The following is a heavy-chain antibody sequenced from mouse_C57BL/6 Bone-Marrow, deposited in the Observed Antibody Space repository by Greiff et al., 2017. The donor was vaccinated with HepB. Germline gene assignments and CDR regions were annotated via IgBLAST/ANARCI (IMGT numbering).Heavy chain of an antibody. CDR1: GFTFSSYA. Sequence: EVMLVESGEGLVKPGGSLKLSCAASGFTFSSYAMSWVRQTPEKRLEWVAYISSGGDYIYYADTVKGRFTISRDNARNTLYLQMSSLKSEDTAMYYCTRERVVTPIDYWGQGTSVTVSS. CDR2: ISSGGDYI. D-gene: IGHD2-2*01. CDR3: TRERVVTPIDY. J-gene: IGHJ4*01. V-gene: IGHV5-9-1*02.